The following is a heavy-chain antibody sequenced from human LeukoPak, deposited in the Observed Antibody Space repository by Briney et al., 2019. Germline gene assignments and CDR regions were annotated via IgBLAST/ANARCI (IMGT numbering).Heavy chain of an antibody. CDR1: GYTFTGYY. D-gene: IGHD5-18*01. Sequence: ASVKVSCKASGYTFTGYYMHWVRQAPGQGLEWMGWINPNSGGTNYAQKFQGRATMTRDTSISTAYMELNRLRSDDTAVYYCARAIRGYSYGPYAFDIWGQGTMVTVSS. J-gene: IGHJ3*02. CDR2: INPNSGGT. CDR3: ARAIRGYSYGPYAFDI. V-gene: IGHV1-2*02.